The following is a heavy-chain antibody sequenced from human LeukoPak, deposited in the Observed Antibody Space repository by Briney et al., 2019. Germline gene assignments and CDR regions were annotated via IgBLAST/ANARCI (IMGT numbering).Heavy chain of an antibody. D-gene: IGHD5-24*01. CDR2: IIGNGFST. J-gene: IGHJ4*01. CDR1: GFTFSFSA. V-gene: IGHV3-23*01. Sequence: GGSLRLSCAASGFTFSFSAMNWVRQAPGKGLEWVATIIGNGFSTYYADSVNGRFIISRDNSQNSLFLQMNSLRAEDTAFYYCAKGRRDGYNYPLFDHWGHGALVTVSS. CDR3: AKGRRDGYNYPLFDH.